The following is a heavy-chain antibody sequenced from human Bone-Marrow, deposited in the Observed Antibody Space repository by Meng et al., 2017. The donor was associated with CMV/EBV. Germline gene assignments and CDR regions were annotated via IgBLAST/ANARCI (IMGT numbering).Heavy chain of an antibody. CDR1: FTGYY. CDR2: INPNSGDT. J-gene: IGHJ4*02. Sequence: FTGYYMDWVRQAPGQGLEWMGWINPNSGDTNSAQKFQGRVTMTRDTSISTAYMELSRLRSDDTAMYYCARDLGPNYYDTSGYGFDYWGQGTLVTVSS. V-gene: IGHV1-2*02. D-gene: IGHD3-22*01. CDR3: ARDLGPNYYDTSGYGFDY.